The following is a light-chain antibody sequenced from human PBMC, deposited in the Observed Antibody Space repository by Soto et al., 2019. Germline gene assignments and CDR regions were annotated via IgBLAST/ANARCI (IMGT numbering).Light chain of an antibody. Sequence: EIVLAQSQATLCVSAWERGILXSRASQSVSSNLAWYQQKLGQAPRLLIYGASTRATGISARFSGSGSGTECTLTISSLQSEDFAIYYCQQYKNWPRTCGQGTKVEIK. CDR3: QQYKNWPRT. J-gene: IGKJ1*01. CDR2: GAS. CDR1: QSVSSN. V-gene: IGKV3-15*01.